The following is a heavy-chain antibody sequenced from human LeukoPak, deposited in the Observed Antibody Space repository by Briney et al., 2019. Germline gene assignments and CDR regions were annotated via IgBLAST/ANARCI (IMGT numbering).Heavy chain of an antibody. D-gene: IGHD2-2*01. Sequence: ASVKVSCKASGYTFTGYYMHWVRQAPGQGLEWMGWINPNSGGTKYAQRFQGRVTVTRDTSISTTYVELSRLTSADTAVYYCASYASGYNWLKVWGQGTLVTVSS. CDR3: ASYASGYNWLKV. CDR2: INPNSGGT. CDR1: GYTFTGYY. V-gene: IGHV1-2*02. J-gene: IGHJ5*02.